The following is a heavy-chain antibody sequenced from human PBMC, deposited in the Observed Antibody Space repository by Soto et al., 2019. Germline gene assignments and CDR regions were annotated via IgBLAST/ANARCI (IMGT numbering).Heavy chain of an antibody. J-gene: IGHJ4*02. Sequence: TLSLTCTVSGGSISSGDYYWSWIRQPPGKGLEWIGYIYYSGSTYYNPSLKSRVTISVDTSKNQFSLKLSSVTAADTAVYYCARDDGGYSYGYLIYWGQGTLVTVSS. D-gene: IGHD5-18*01. CDR1: GGSISSGDYY. CDR2: IYYSGST. CDR3: ARDDGGYSYGYLIY. V-gene: IGHV4-30-4*01.